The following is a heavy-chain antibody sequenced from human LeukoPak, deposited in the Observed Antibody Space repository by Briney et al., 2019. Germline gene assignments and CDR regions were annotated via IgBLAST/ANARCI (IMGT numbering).Heavy chain of an antibody. CDR1: GGTFSSYA. D-gene: IGHD2-21*02. Sequence: GSSVKVSCKASGGTFSSYAISWVRQAPGQGLEWMGRIIPIVGTANYAQKFQGRVTITTDESTSTAYMELSSLRSEDTAVYYCASSNLAYCGGDCYSAFDYWGQGTLVTVSS. CDR2: IIPIVGTA. J-gene: IGHJ4*02. CDR3: ASSNLAYCGGDCYSAFDY. V-gene: IGHV1-69*05.